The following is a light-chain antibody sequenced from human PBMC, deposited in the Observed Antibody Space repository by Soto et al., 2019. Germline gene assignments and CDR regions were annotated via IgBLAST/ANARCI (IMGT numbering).Light chain of an antibody. V-gene: IGKV3-15*01. CDR1: QSISDT. Sequence: EIVMTQSPATLSVSPGGRATLSCRASQSISDTLAWYQQKPGQAPRLLIYSASRRATGFPARFSGSGSGTDFTLTISSLEPEDFAVYYCQQYGSSGTFGQGTKVDIK. CDR2: SAS. J-gene: IGKJ1*01. CDR3: QQYGSSGT.